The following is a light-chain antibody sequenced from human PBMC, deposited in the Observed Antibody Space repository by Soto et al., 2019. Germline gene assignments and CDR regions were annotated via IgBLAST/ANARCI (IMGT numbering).Light chain of an antibody. Sequence: DIQMTQSPSSLSASVGDRVTITCRASHDISNSLAWYQQKPGQVPKLVIFAASTLQSGVPSRFSGSGSGTDFTLNINSLQPEDVATYYCQKYNGAPPLFTFGPGTKVDIK. CDR2: AAS. CDR3: QKYNGAPPLFT. J-gene: IGKJ3*01. CDR1: HDISNS. V-gene: IGKV1-27*01.